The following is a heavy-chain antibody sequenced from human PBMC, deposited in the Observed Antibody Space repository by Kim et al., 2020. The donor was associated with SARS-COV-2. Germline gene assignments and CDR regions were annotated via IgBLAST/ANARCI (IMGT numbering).Heavy chain of an antibody. CDR2: IYYSGST. J-gene: IGHJ4*02. CDR3: ARRVIGYCSGGSCYSGFDY. V-gene: IGHV4-59*08. CDR1: GGSISSYY. Sequence: SETLSLTCTVSGGSISSYYWSWIRQPPGKGLEWIGYIYYSGSTNYNPSLKSRVTISVDTSKNQFSLKLSSVTAADTAVYYCARRVIGYCSGGSCYSGFDYWGQGTLVTVSS. D-gene: IGHD2-15*01.